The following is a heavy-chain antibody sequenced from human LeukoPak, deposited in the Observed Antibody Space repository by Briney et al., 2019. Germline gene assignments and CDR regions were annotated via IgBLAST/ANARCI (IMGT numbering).Heavy chain of an antibody. CDR3: ARDYCSSTSCLFDY. V-gene: IGHV1-2*06. CDR2: INPNSGDT. J-gene: IGHJ4*02. D-gene: IGHD2-2*01. CDR1: GYTFTGYH. Sequence: ASVKVSCRASGYTFTGYHIHWVRQAPGQGLEWMGRINPNSGDTNYAQNFQGRVTMTRDTSVNTAYMELSRLRSDDTAVYYCARDYCSSTSCLFDYWGQGTLVTVSS.